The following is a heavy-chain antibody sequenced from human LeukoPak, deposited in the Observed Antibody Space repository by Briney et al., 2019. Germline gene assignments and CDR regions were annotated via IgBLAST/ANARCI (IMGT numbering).Heavy chain of an antibody. D-gene: IGHD6-6*01. V-gene: IGHV1-8*02. Sequence: ASVKVSCKASGYTFTGYYLFWVRQATGQGLEWMGWMNPNSGNTGYAQKFQGRVTMTRNTSISTAYMELSSLRSEDTAVYYCARGLALGTSSSSDYWGQGTLVTVSS. J-gene: IGHJ4*02. CDR2: MNPNSGNT. CDR3: ARGLALGTSSSSDY. CDR1: GYTFTGYY.